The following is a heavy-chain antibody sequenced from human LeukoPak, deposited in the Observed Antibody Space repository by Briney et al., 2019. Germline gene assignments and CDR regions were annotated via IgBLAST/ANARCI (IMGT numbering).Heavy chain of an antibody. V-gene: IGHV3-7*03. CDR2: INHNGNVN. Sequence: GGSLRLSCAASGFTFSSYWMNWARQAPGKGLEWVASINHNGNVNYYVDSVKGRFTISRDIAKNSLYLQMSNLRAEDTAVYFCARGGGLDVWGQGATVTVSS. CDR3: ARGGGLDV. CDR1: GFTFSSYW. D-gene: IGHD3-16*01. J-gene: IGHJ6*02.